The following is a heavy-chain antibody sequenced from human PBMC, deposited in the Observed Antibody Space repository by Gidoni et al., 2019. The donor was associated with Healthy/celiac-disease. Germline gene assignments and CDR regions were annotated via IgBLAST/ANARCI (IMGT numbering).Heavy chain of an antibody. V-gene: IGHV4-34*01. CDR1: GGSFSGYY. CDR2: INHSGST. Sequence: QVQLQQWGAGLLQPSETLSLTCAVYGGSFSGYYWSGIRQPPGKGLEWIGEINHSGSTNYNPSLKSRVTISEDTSKNQFSLKLSSVTAADTAVYYCARAFKVRASSSARMDVWGQGTTVTVSS. J-gene: IGHJ6*02. D-gene: IGHD6-25*01. CDR3: ARAFKVRASSSARMDV.